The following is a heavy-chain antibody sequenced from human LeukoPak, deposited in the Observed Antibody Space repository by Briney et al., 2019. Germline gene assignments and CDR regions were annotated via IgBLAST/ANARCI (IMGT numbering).Heavy chain of an antibody. Sequence: SGGSLRLSCAASGFTFSSYAMSWVRQAPGKGLEWVSGISGSGGSTYYADSVKGRFTISRDNSKNTLYLQMNSLRAEDTAVYYCAKDLYPYSSSPSWFDPWGQGTLVTVSS. J-gene: IGHJ5*02. CDR2: ISGSGGST. CDR1: GFTFSSYA. CDR3: AKDLYPYSSSPSWFDP. V-gene: IGHV3-23*01. D-gene: IGHD6-13*01.